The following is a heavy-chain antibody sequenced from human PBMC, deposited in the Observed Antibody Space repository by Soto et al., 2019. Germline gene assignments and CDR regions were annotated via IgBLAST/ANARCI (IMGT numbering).Heavy chain of an antibody. D-gene: IGHD6-13*01. J-gene: IGHJ5*02. CDR1: GFSLSTSGMC. Sequence: ESGPTLVNPTQTLTLTCTFSGFSLSTSGMCVSWIRQPPGKALEWLALIDWDDDKYYSTSLKTRLTISKDTSKNQVVLTMTNMDPVDTATYYCARAYSSSWYVGWFDPWGQGTLVTVSS. CDR2: IDWDDDK. CDR3: ARAYSSSWYVGWFDP. V-gene: IGHV2-70*01.